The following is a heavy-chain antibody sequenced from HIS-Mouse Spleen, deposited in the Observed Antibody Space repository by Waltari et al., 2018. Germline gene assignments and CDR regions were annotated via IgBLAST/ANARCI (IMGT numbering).Heavy chain of an antibody. V-gene: IGHV4-39*07. CDR1: GGSISSSSYY. Sequence: QLQLQESGPGLVKPSETLSLTCTVSGGSISSSSYYWGWIRQPPGKGLEWIGSIDYSGSTCYNRSLKCRVTISVDTSKNQFSLKLSSVTAADTAVYYCAREIPYSSSWYDWYFDLWGRGTLVTVSS. CDR2: IDYSGST. D-gene: IGHD6-13*01. J-gene: IGHJ2*01. CDR3: AREIPYSSSWYDWYFDL.